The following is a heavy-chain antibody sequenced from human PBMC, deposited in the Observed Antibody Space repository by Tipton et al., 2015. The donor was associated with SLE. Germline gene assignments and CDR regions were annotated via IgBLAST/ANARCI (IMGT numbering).Heavy chain of an antibody. D-gene: IGHD2-15*01. J-gene: IGHJ4*02. Sequence: TLSLTCAVYGGSFSGFYWSWIRQPPGKGLEWIGEFNHGGGTTYNPSLKSRVTMSVDTSKNQFSLRLNSVTAADTAVYYCARAPSWSSWTVCDYWGPGTLVTVSS. CDR2: FNHGGGT. CDR1: GGSFSGFY. CDR3: ARAPSWSSWTVCDY. V-gene: IGHV4-34*01.